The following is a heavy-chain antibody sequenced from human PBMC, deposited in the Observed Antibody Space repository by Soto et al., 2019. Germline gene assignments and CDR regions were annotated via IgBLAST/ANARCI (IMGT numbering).Heavy chain of an antibody. J-gene: IGHJ4*02. D-gene: IGHD5-12*01. CDR2: IYYSVIT. Sequence: PSETLSLTCTVSCGSISSYYWSWIRQPPGNGLYCIGYIYYSVITNXXPSLKSRXXTSVDTSKNHXSLKLXSVTAAYTALYYCAREVDGYNSFAYWCQGTLVTVSS. CDR1: CGSISSYY. CDR3: AREVDGYNSFAY. V-gene: IGHV4-59*01.